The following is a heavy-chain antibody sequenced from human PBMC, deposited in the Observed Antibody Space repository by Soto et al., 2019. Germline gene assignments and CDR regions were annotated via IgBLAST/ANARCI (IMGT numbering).Heavy chain of an antibody. CDR2: IYYSGST. Sequence: SETLSLTCTVSGGSISSYYWSWIRQPPGKGLEWIGYIYYSGSTNYNPSLKSRVTISVDTSKNQFSLKLSSVTAADTAVYYCARSLLWWLYYFDYWGQGTLVTVSS. CDR3: ARSLLWWLYYFDY. D-gene: IGHD2-21*01. J-gene: IGHJ4*02. CDR1: GGSISSYY. V-gene: IGHV4-59*01.